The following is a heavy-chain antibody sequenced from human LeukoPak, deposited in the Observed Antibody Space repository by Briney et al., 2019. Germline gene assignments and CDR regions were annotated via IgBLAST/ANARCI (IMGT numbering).Heavy chain of an antibody. Sequence: SVKVSCKASGGTFSSYAISWVRQAPGQGLEWMRGIIPIFGTANYAQKFQGRVTITADKSTSTAYMELSSLRSEDTAVYYCAREDGDSGSYCDYWGQGTLVTVSS. D-gene: IGHD1-26*01. CDR1: GGTFSSYA. CDR3: AREDGDSGSYCDY. J-gene: IGHJ4*02. CDR2: IIPIFGTA. V-gene: IGHV1-69*06.